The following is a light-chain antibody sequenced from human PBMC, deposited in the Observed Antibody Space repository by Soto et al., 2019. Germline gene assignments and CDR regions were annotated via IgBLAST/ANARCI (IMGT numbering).Light chain of an antibody. CDR2: QVT. V-gene: IGLV2-14*01. J-gene: IGLJ1*01. CDR1: SSDVGNYNF. CDR3: TSYTARRLYV. Sequence: QSVLTQPASVSGSPGQSITISCTGTSSDVGNYNFVSWYQHHAGTAPKLIIYQVTNRPSGVSTRFSGSKSGNTASLTISGLQAEDEGDYYCTSYTARRLYVFGSGTKVTVL.